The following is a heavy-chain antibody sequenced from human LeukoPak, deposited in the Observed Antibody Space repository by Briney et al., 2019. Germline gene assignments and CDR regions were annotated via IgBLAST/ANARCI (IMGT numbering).Heavy chain of an antibody. V-gene: IGHV3-48*01. CDR3: ARDRALVPAAMGPLLDY. J-gene: IGHJ4*02. CDR2: ISSSSSTI. D-gene: IGHD2-2*01. CDR1: GFTFSSYS. Sequence: GGSLRLSCAASGFTFSSYSMNWVRQAPGKGLEWVSCISSSSSTIYYADSVKGRFTISRDNAKNSLYLQMNSLRAEDTAVYYCARDRALVPAAMGPLLDYWGQGTLVTVSS.